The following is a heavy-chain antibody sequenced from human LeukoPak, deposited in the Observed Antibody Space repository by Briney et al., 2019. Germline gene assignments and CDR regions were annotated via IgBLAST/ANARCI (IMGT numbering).Heavy chain of an antibody. Sequence: ASVKVSCKASGYTFTSYGISWVRQAPGQGLEWMGWISAYNGNTNYAQKLQGRVTMTTDTSTSTAYMELRSLRSDDTAVYYCARVDVVVPAAIGNWFDPWGQGTLVTVSS. D-gene: IGHD2-2*02. CDR1: GYTFTSYG. CDR2: ISAYNGNT. V-gene: IGHV1-18*01. J-gene: IGHJ5*02. CDR3: ARVDVVVPAAIGNWFDP.